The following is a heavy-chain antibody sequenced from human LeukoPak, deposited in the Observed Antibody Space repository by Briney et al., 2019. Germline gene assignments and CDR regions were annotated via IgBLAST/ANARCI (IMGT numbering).Heavy chain of an antibody. CDR2: IYSSETT. CDR3: ARRNDFDI. CDR1: GGSITGYH. V-gene: IGHV4-4*08. Sequence: ASETLSLTCTVSGGSITGYHWSWLPQPPGKGLEWIGYIYSSETTDYKPSLKSRVTISADTSKNQFSLKLTSVTAADTAIYYCARRNDFDIWGQGTMVTVSS. J-gene: IGHJ3*02.